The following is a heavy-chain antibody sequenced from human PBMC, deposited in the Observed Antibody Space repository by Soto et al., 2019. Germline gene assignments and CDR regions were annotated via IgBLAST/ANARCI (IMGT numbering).Heavy chain of an antibody. CDR3: APRAAVRGYRPHLAY. Sequence: TQPLRGTEIFSVVAASTKKVVVGCIRQPPGEALEWLALIYWDDDKGYSPSLKSRLTITKDMSKNQVVLTMTNMDPVDRATYYCAPRAAVRGYRPHLAYWGHGTPVPVSS. CDR2: IYWDDDK. D-gene: IGHD6-13*01. J-gene: IGHJ4*01. CDR1: VVAASTKKVV. V-gene: IGHV2-5*02.